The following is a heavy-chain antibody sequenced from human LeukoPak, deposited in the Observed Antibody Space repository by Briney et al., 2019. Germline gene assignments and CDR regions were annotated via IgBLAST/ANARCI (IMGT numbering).Heavy chain of an antibody. Sequence: SETLSLTCTVSGGSISSSNWWSWVRQPPGKGLEWIGEIYHSGSTNYNPSLKSRVTISVDKSKNQFSLKLSSVTAADTAVYYCARVTSPVGATEYNWFDPWGQGTLVTVSS. CDR3: ARVTSPVGATEYNWFDP. J-gene: IGHJ5*02. CDR2: IYHSGST. D-gene: IGHD1-26*01. CDR1: GGSISSSNW. V-gene: IGHV4-4*02.